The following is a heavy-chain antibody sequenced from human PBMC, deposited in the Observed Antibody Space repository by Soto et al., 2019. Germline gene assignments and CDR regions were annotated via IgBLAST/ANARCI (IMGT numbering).Heavy chain of an antibody. CDR2: ISAYNGNT. J-gene: IGHJ6*02. V-gene: IGHV1-18*04. D-gene: IGHD1-1*01. CDR1: GYTFTSYG. Sequence: QVQLVQSGAEVKKPGASVKVSCKASGYTFTSYGISWVRQAPGQGLEWMGWISAYNGNTNYAQKLQGRVTMTTDTSTITAYMEMRSLRSDDTAVYYWARVLSSSVAGTYDYYDGMDVWGQGTTVTVSS. CDR3: ARVLSSSVAGTYDYYDGMDV.